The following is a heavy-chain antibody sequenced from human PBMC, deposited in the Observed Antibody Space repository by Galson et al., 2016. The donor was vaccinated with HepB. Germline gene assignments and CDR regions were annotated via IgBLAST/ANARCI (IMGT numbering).Heavy chain of an antibody. CDR2: IYYSGST. Sequence: LRLSCAASGFSFSNSGMSWVRQAPGKGLEWIGSIYYSGSTYYNPSLKSRVTISVDTSKNQFSLELSSVTAADTAVYYCARGIVILNFNAPDSWGQGTLVTVSS. CDR3: ARGIVILNFNAPDS. D-gene: IGHD2/OR15-2a*01. V-gene: IGHV4-39*07. CDR1: GFSFSNSGM. J-gene: IGHJ4*02.